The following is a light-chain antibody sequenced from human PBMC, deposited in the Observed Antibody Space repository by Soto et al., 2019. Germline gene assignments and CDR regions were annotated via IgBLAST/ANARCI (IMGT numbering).Light chain of an antibody. CDR1: SSNIGVNT. J-gene: IGLJ3*02. CDR2: SNN. CDR3: AAWDDSLNGWV. V-gene: IGLV1-44*01. Sequence: QSVLTQPPSASGTPGQRVTISCSGSSSNIGVNTVNWYQQLPTTAPKLLIFSNNERPSGVPDRFSGSKSGTSASLAISGLQSEDEADYYCAAWDDSLNGWVFGGGTKLTVL.